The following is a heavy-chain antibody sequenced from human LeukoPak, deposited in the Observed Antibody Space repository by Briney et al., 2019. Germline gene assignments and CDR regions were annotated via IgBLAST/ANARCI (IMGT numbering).Heavy chain of an antibody. Sequence: GESLKISCKGSGYSFTNYWITWVRKMPGKGLECVGKIDPSDSYTNYSPSFQGHVTISADKSINTAYLQWSSLEASDTAIYFCARHLGGYTHFDYWGQGTLVTVSS. V-gene: IGHV5-10-1*01. J-gene: IGHJ4*02. CDR3: ARHLGGYTHFDY. CDR2: IDPSDSYT. CDR1: GYSFTNYW. D-gene: IGHD3-22*01.